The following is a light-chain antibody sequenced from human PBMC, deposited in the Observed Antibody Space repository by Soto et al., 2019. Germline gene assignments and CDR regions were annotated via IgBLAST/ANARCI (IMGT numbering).Light chain of an antibody. Sequence: DVVMTQTPLSLSVAPGQPASISCKSSQSLLHITGETFLFWYLQKPGQSPQLLIYEVSTRVSGVPDRFSGCGSGTDFTLEISRVQTDAGGIYYCMQNTHLPPTFGQGTRLGIE. CDR1: QSLLHITGETF. V-gene: IGKV2-29*03. CDR2: EVS. CDR3: MQNTHLPPT. J-gene: IGKJ5*01.